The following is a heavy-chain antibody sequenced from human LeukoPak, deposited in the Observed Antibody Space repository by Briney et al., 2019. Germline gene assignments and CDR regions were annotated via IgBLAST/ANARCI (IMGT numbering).Heavy chain of an antibody. Sequence: GESLKISCKGSGYSFTSYWIGWVRQMPGKGLEWMGIIYPGDSDTRYSPSFQGQVTISADKSISTAYLQWSSLKASDTGMYYCARGAVATKLDLDYWGQGTLVTVSS. CDR2: IYPGDSDT. CDR3: ARGAVATKLDLDY. V-gene: IGHV5-51*01. CDR1: GYSFTSYW. D-gene: IGHD4/OR15-4a*01. J-gene: IGHJ4*02.